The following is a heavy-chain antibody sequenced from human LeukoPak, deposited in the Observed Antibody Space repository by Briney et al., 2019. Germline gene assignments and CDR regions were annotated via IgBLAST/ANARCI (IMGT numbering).Heavy chain of an antibody. V-gene: IGHV4-38-2*02. J-gene: IGHJ4*02. D-gene: IGHD3-22*01. CDR1: GYSISSGYY. CDR2: IYHSGST. CDR3: ASIEVITKKFDY. Sequence: SETLSLTCTVSGYSISSGYYWGWIRQPPGKGLEWIGSIYHSGSTYYNPSLKSRVTISVDTSKHQFSLKLSSVTAADTAVYYCASIEVITKKFDYWGQGTLVTVSS.